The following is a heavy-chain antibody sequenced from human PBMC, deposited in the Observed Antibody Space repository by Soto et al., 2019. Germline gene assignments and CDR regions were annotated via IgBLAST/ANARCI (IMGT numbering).Heavy chain of an antibody. J-gene: IGHJ5*02. CDR1: GFTFSNHF. CDR2: ISSSSSYI. D-gene: IGHD2-15*01. CDR3: ASGCGSCYPYNWFDP. V-gene: IGHV3-11*06. Sequence: QVHLVESGGGLVQPGGSLRLSCAASGFTFSNHFMTWIRHIPGKGLEWVSFISSSSSYIYYADSVKGRFTISRDNAKNSLYLQMNSLRAEDTAVYYCASGCGSCYPYNWFDPWGQGTLVTVSS.